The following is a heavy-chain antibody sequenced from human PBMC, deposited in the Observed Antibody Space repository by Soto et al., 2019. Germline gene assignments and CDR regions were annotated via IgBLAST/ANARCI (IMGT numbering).Heavy chain of an antibody. CDR1: GYTFTSYG. J-gene: IGHJ5*02. CDR2: ISAYNGNT. V-gene: IGHV1-18*01. CDR3: AREVEMEPRGNWFDP. Sequence: QVQLVQSGAEVKKPGASVKVSCKASGYTFTSYGISWVRQAPGQGLEWMGWISAYNGNTNYAQKLQGRVTMTTDTYTSTAYMELRSLRSDDTAVYYCAREVEMEPRGNWFDPWGQGTLVTVSS. D-gene: IGHD1-1*01.